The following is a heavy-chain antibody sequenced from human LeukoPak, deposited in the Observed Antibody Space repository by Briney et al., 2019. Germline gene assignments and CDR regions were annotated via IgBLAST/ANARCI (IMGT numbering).Heavy chain of an antibody. Sequence: ASVKVSCKASGYTFTGYYTHWVRQAPGQGLEWMGWINPNSGGTNYAQKFQGRVTMTRDTSISTAYMELSRLRSDDTAVYYCARVDIVATTLFDYWGQGTLVTVSS. D-gene: IGHD5-12*01. V-gene: IGHV1-2*02. CDR3: ARVDIVATTLFDY. CDR1: GYTFTGYY. J-gene: IGHJ4*02. CDR2: INPNSGGT.